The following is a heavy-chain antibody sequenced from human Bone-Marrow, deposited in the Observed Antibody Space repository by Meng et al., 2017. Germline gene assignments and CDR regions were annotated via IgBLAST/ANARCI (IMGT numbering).Heavy chain of an antibody. D-gene: IGHD1-26*01. J-gene: IGHJ4*01. CDR3: AKDSGSHDY. Sequence: ASVKVSCKGSGYISADYAITWVRQAPGQGLEWMGWVNAYDGNTMYAQNLQGRVTMTADTSTSIAYMEMRSLRSHDTAVYYCAKDSGSHDYWGQG. CDR1: GYISADYA. CDR2: VNAYDGNT. V-gene: IGHV1-18*01.